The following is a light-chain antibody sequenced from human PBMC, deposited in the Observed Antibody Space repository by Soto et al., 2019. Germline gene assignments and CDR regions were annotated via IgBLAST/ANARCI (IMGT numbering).Light chain of an antibody. CDR2: EVS. CDR1: SSDVGSHNL. CDR3: CSYGGSRAV. J-gene: IGLJ7*01. V-gene: IGLV2-23*02. Sequence: QSALTQPASVSGSPGQSITISCTGTSSDVGSHNLVSRYQQHPGQAPKLMIYEVSKRPLGVSTRFSASKSANTASLTISGLQAEDEADYYCCSYGGSRAVFGGGTQLTVL.